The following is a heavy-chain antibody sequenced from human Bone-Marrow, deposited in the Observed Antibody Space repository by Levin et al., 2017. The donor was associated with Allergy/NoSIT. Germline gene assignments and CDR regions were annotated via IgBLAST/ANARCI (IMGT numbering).Heavy chain of an antibody. D-gene: IGHD1-26*01. J-gene: IGHJ5*02. CDR1: GFSFSHAGLG. CDR2: IFSNGDK. CDR3: ERIGATIGVWFDP. V-gene: IGHV2-26*01. Sequence: SGPTLVKPTETLTLTCTVSGFSFSHAGLGVSWIRQPPGKALEWLAHIFSNGDKYYNTSLKRRVTISKDTSESQLVLTMTNMDPVDTGTYYCERIGATIGVWFDPWGQGTLVTVSS.